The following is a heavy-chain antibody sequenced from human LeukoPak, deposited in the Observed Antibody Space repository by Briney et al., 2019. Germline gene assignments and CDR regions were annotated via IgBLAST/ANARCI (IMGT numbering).Heavy chain of an antibody. CDR3: ARDGAHYYMDV. V-gene: IGHV3-20*04. Sequence: GGSLRLSCAASGFTFDDYGMSRVRQAPGKGLEWVSGINWNGGSTGYADSVKGRFTISRDNAKNSLYLQMNSLRAEDTAVYYCARDGAHYYMDVWGKGTTVTVSS. D-gene: IGHD3-16*01. CDR1: GFTFDDYG. CDR2: INWNGGST. J-gene: IGHJ6*03.